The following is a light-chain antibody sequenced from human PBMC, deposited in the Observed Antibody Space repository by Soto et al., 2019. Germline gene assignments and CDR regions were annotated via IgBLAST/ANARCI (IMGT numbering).Light chain of an antibody. CDR3: QQYDSYPLT. Sequence: DIQLTQSPSSLSASVGDRVTITCRASRSISNSLAWYQQRPGKAPKHLIYQGSTIQREVSSRFSGSGSGTEFTLTSSSLQPDEVATYYCQQYDSYPLTFGGGTRVDIK. CDR1: RSISNS. CDR2: QGS. J-gene: IGKJ4*01. V-gene: IGKV1-5*03.